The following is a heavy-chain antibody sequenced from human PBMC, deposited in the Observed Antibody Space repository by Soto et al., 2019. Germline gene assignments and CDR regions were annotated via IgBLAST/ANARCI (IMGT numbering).Heavy chain of an antibody. CDR3: ARGGYYYDSIGYLRLGYFDY. V-gene: IGHV1-18*01. CDR2: ISAYNGNT. CDR1: GYTFTSYG. Sequence: GASVKVSCKASGYTFTSYGSRWVRHASGQGIEWMGWISAYNGNTNYAQKLQGRVTMTTDTSTSTAYMELRSLRSDDTAVYYCARGGYYYDSIGYLRLGYFDYWCQAILVTVXS. J-gene: IGHJ4*02. D-gene: IGHD3-22*01.